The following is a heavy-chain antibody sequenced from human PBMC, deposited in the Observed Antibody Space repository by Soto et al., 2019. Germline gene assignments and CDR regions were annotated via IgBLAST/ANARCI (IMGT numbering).Heavy chain of an antibody. CDR1: GGTFSSYA. D-gene: IGHD3-22*01. CDR3: ARGGPSDSTGYPAAFDI. CDR2: IIPIFGTA. Sequence: SVKVSCKSSGGTFSSYAISWVRQAPGQGLEWMGGIIPIFGTANYAQKFQGRVTITADESTSTAYMELSSLKIEDTAVYYCARGGPSDSTGYPAAFDIWGQGTMVTVSS. J-gene: IGHJ3*02. V-gene: IGHV1-69*13.